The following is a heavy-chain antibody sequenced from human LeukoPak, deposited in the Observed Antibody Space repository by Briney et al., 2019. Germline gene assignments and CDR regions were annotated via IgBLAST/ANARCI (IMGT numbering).Heavy chain of an antibody. J-gene: IGHJ6*02. D-gene: IGHD1-1*01. CDR1: GFTVSRNY. V-gene: IGHV3-53*01. Sequence: PGGSLRLSCAASGFTVSRNYMSWVRQAAGKGLEWGSLTYSDGSTSYTESVKGRFTISRDNSKNTLSLQLNSLRAEDTAVYYCARDGGSSTKEPTGGYYYYGMDVWGQGTTVTVFS. CDR3: ARDGGSSTKEPTGGYYYYGMDV. CDR2: TYSDGST.